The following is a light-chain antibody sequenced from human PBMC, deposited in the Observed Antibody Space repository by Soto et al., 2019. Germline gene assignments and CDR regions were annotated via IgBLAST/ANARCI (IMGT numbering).Light chain of an antibody. CDR1: SNDVGGYNY. CDR2: EVS. Sequence: ALTQPASVSGSPGQSITISCTGTSNDVGGYNYVSWYQQHPGKAPKLMIYEVSNRPSGVSNRFSGSKSGNTASLTISGLQAEDEADYYCSSYTSSSSWVFGGGTKLTVL. CDR3: SSYTSSSSWV. V-gene: IGLV2-14*01. J-gene: IGLJ3*02.